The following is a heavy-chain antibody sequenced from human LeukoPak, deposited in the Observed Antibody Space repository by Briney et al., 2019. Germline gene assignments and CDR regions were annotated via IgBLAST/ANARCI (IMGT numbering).Heavy chain of an antibody. D-gene: IGHD2-15*01. CDR1: GFTFGDYA. CDR3: AKVLRGYCSGGSCYGYDFDY. CDR2: ISGDRGTT. Sequence: QTGGSLRLSCAASGFTFGDYAMHWVRQAPGKGLEWVSIISGDRGTTYYADSVKGRFTISRDSSKNSLYLQMNSLRTEDTALYYCAKVLRGYCSGGSCYGYDFDYWGQGTLVTVSS. V-gene: IGHV3-43*02. J-gene: IGHJ4*02.